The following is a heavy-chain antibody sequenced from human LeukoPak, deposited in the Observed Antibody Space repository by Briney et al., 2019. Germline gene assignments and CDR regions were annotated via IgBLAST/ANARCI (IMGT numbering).Heavy chain of an antibody. CDR1: GFTFGSYG. Sequence: PGRSLRLSCAASGFTFGSYGMHWVRQAPGKGLEWVAVIWYDGSKTYYADSVKGRFTISRDNSKNTLYLQMNSLRAEDTAVYYCARVPYGDYFDYWGQGTLVTVSS. V-gene: IGHV3-33*01. CDR3: ARVPYGDYFDY. D-gene: IGHD4-17*01. CDR2: IWYDGSKT. J-gene: IGHJ4*02.